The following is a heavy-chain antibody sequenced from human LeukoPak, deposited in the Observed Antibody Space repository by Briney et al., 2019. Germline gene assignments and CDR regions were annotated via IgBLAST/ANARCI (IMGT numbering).Heavy chain of an antibody. Sequence: GRSLRLSCAASGFTFDDYAMHWVRQAPGKGLEWVSGISWNSGSIGYADSVKGRFTISRDNAKNSLYLQMNSLRDEDTALYYCAKDRGYSYGYSGRHYYYYYGMDVWGQGTTVTVSS. J-gene: IGHJ6*02. CDR3: AKDRGYSYGYSGRHYYYYYGMDV. D-gene: IGHD5-18*01. CDR1: GFTFDDYA. CDR2: ISWNSGSI. V-gene: IGHV3-9*01.